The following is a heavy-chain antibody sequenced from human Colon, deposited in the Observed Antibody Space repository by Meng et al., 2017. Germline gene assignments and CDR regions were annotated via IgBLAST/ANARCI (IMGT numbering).Heavy chain of an antibody. CDR3: ARGWLAN. CDR1: GFTFSDSY. D-gene: IGHD6-19*01. CDR2: SHGNTV. J-gene: IGHJ4*02. Sequence: GESLKISCAASGFTFSDSYMNWIRQAPGKGLEWVSYSHGNTVYYADSVKGRFTIYRDNAKNSLYLQMNSLRAGDTAVYYCARGWLANWGQGTLVTVSS. V-gene: IGHV3-11*01.